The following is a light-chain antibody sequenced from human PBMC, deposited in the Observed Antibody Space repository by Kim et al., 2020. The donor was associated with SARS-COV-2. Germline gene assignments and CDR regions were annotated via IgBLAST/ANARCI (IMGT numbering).Light chain of an antibody. CDR3: QAWDSSTEGV. CDR1: KLGDKY. J-gene: IGLJ1*01. V-gene: IGLV3-1*01. Sequence: SYELTQPPSVSVSPGQTASITCSGEKLGDKYACWYQQKPGQSPVLVIYQDSKRPSGIPERFSGSNSGNTATLTISGTQAMDEADYYCQAWDSSTEGVFGTGTKVTVL. CDR2: QDS.